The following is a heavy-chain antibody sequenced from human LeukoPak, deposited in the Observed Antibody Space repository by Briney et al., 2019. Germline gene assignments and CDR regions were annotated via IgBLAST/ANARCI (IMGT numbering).Heavy chain of an antibody. CDR2: INPDRTAT. Sequence: ASVKVSCKASGYSFSTHWMHWARQAPGQGFEWMAIINPDRTATSHSQKFQGRLSMTRDPSTSTVYLELSRLTSEDTAIYYCTTAADQYFDYWGLGSLVAVSP. D-gene: IGHD2-2*01. CDR1: GYSFSTHW. V-gene: IGHV1-46*01. CDR3: TTAADQYFDY. J-gene: IGHJ4*02.